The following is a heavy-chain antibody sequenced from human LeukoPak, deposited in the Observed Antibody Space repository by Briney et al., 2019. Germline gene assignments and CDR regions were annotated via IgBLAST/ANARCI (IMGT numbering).Heavy chain of an antibody. J-gene: IGHJ5*02. Sequence: SSETLSLTCAVYGGSFSGYYWSWIRQPPGKGLEWIGEINHSGSTNYNPSLKSRVTISVDTSKNQFSLKLSSVTAADTAVYYCARGTVVGTNWFDPWGQGTLVTVSS. CDR2: INHSGST. CDR1: GGSFSGYY. V-gene: IGHV4-34*01. CDR3: ARGTVVGTNWFDP. D-gene: IGHD2-2*01.